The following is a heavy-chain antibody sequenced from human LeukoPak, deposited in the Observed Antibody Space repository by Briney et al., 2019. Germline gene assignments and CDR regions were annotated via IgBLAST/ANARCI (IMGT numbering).Heavy chain of an antibody. Sequence: GGSLRLSCAASGFTFSTYAVHRVRQAPGKGLEYVSAISSDGGSTYYANSVKGRFTISRDNSKNTLFLQMGSLRAEDMAVYYCARAPLYSSGRGTDYWGQGTLVTVSS. CDR2: ISSDGGST. CDR3: ARAPLYSSGRGTDY. J-gene: IGHJ4*02. CDR1: GFTFSTYA. V-gene: IGHV3-64*01. D-gene: IGHD6-19*01.